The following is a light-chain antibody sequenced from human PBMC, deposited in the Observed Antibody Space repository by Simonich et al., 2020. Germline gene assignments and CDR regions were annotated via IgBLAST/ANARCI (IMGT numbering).Light chain of an antibody. V-gene: IGKV3-11*01. CDR2: DAS. J-gene: IGKJ4*01. CDR1: QSVSSY. Sequence: EIVLTQSPATLSLSPGERATLSCRASQSVSSYLAWYQQKPGQAPRLLIYDASNRATGIPARFSGSWSGTDFTLTISSLQAEDVAVYYCQQYYSTPLTFGGGTKVEIK. CDR3: QQYYSTPLT.